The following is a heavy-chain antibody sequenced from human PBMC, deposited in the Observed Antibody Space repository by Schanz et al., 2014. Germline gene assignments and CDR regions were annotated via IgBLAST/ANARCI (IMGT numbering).Heavy chain of an antibody. CDR1: GFTFSDYA. CDR2: ISDSGGSM. V-gene: IGHV3-23*04. Sequence: EVQLEESGGCLVQPGGSLRVSCAATGFTFSDYAMSWVRQAPGKGLEWVSAISDSGGSMFYADSVKGRFTISRDNSRNTLYLQMNSLRVDDTAFYFCAKVRGDQRGAFDSWGQGTLVTVSS. D-gene: IGHD4-17*01. CDR3: AKVRGDQRGAFDS. J-gene: IGHJ4*02.